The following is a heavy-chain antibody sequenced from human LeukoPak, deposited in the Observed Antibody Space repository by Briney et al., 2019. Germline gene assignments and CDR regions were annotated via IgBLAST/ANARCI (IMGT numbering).Heavy chain of an antibody. Sequence: ASVKVSCKASGYTFTGYCVHWVRQAPGQGLEWIGRINPNTDITNYAQKFQGWVTMTRDTSISTAYMELSRLRSDDTAVYYCARTTYSSSSFDYWGQGTLVTVSS. CDR3: ARTTYSSSSFDY. CDR1: GYTFTGYC. D-gene: IGHD6-13*01. CDR2: INPNTDIT. V-gene: IGHV1-2*04. J-gene: IGHJ4*02.